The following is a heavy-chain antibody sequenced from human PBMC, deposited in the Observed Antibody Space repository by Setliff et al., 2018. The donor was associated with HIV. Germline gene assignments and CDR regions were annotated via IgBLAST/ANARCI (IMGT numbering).Heavy chain of an antibody. D-gene: IGHD2-15*01. V-gene: IGHV3-15*01. CDR2: IKSKTDGGTT. CDR1: GFTFNDAW. J-gene: IGHJ4*02. Sequence: PVESLKISCATSGFTFNDAWMNWVRQAPGKGLEWVGGIKSKTDGGTTDYAAPVKGRFTISRDDSKNMLYLQMNSLETEDTAVYYCTTKGRDVYTLEAPGWGQGTLVTVSS. CDR3: TTKGRDVYTLEAPG.